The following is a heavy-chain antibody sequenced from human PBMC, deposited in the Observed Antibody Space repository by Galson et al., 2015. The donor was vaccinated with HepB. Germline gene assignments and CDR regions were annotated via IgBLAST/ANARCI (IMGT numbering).Heavy chain of an antibody. CDR2: IIPILGIA. V-gene: IGHV1-69*02. CDR3: ARTPWQWLVGGDY. CDR1: GGTFSSYT. J-gene: IGHJ4*02. Sequence: SVKVSCKASGGTFSSYTISWVRQAPGQGLEWMGRIIPILGIANYAQKFQGRVTITADKSTSTAYMELSSLRSEDTAVYYCARTPWQWLVGGDYWGQGTLVTVSS. D-gene: IGHD6-19*01.